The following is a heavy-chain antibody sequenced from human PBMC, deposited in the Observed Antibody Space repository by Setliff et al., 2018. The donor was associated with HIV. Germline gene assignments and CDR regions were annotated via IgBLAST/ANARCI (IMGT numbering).Heavy chain of an antibody. J-gene: IGHJ5*02. V-gene: IGHV4-39*07. CDR1: GVSTSTSSNY. CDR3: AREGARHYGSGRYHSWFDP. CDR2: IYYSGST. Sequence: SETLSLTCTVSGVSTSTSSNYWGWIRQPPGKGLDWIGYIYYSGSTYYNPSLKSRLTISVDTSKNQFSLKLSSVTAADTAVYYCAREGARHYGSGRYHSWFDPWGQGTQVTVSS. D-gene: IGHD3-10*01.